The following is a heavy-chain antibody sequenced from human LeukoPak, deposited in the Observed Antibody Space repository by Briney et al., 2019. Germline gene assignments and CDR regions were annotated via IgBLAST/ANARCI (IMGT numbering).Heavy chain of an antibody. Sequence: GGSLRLSCAASGFTFSSYAMSWVRQAPGKGLEWVSAISGSGGSTYYADSVKGRFTISRDNSKNTLYLQMNSLRAEDTAVYYCAKDYRRELWRTNWFDPWGQGTLVTVSS. CDR1: GFTFSSYA. V-gene: IGHV3-23*01. CDR3: AKDYRRELWRTNWFDP. D-gene: IGHD5-18*01. CDR2: ISGSGGST. J-gene: IGHJ5*02.